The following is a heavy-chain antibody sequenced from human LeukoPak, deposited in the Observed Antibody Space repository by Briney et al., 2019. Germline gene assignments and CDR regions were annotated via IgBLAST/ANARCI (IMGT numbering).Heavy chain of an antibody. Sequence: GESLKISCKGSGFIFNMYWIGWVRQMPGKGLEWMGIIYPGDSDTRYSPSFQGQVTISADKSISTAYLQWSSLKASDTAMYYCARHPNIVVVTAPDYWGQGTLVTVSS. CDR3: ARHPNIVVVTAPDY. J-gene: IGHJ4*02. V-gene: IGHV5-51*01. CDR1: GFIFNMYW. CDR2: IYPGDSDT. D-gene: IGHD2-21*02.